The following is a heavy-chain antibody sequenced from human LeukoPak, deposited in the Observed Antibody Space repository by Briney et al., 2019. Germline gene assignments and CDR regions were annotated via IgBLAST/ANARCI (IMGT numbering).Heavy chain of an antibody. D-gene: IGHD4-17*01. CDR2: IYYSGST. CDR1: GGSISSSPFY. CDR3: ATLTGFSSSTVTNFDY. V-gene: IGHV4-39*01. Sequence: PSETLSLTCTVSGGSISSSPFYWGWIRQPPGKGLEWIGSIYYSGSTNYNPSLKTRVTISVDTSKSQFSLRLNSVTAADTAVYYCATLTGFSSSTVTNFDYWGQGTLVTVSS. J-gene: IGHJ4*02.